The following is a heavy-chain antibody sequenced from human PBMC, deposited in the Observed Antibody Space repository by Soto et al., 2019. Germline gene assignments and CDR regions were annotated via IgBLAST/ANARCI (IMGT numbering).Heavy chain of an antibody. CDR1: GFSLSTSGVG. V-gene: IGHV2-5*02. CDR2: LYWDGDI. Sequence: QITLKESGPTLVKPTQTLTLTCAFSGFSLSTSGVGVGWIRQPPGKALEWLALLYWDGDIRYSPSLRSRLTLNKDTSKNQVVLTMTNMDPVDTATYYCAHGSGLLFDYWGQGTLVTVSS. J-gene: IGHJ4*02. D-gene: IGHD6-19*01. CDR3: AHGSGLLFDY.